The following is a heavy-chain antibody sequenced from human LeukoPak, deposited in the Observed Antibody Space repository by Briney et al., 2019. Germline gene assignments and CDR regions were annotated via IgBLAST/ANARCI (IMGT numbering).Heavy chain of an antibody. CDR3: ARSLSTGTENWFDP. CDR1: GYTFTSYA. V-gene: IGHV1-69*04. CDR2: IIPILGIA. J-gene: IGHJ5*02. Sequence: SVKVSCKASGYTFTSYAISWVRQAPGQGLEWMGRIIPILGIANYAQKFQGRVTITADKSTSTAYMELSSLRSEDTAVYYCARSLSTGTENWFDPWGQGTLVTVSS. D-gene: IGHD1-1*01.